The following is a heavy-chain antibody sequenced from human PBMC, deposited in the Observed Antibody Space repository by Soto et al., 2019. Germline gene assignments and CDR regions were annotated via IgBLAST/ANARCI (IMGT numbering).Heavy chain of an antibody. CDR1: GGTFSSYA. Sequence: QVQLVQSGAEVKKPGSSVKVSCKASGGTFSSYAISWVRQAPGQGLEWMGGIIPIFGTANYAKKFQGRVTITADESTSTAYMELSSLRSEDTAVYYCARGGYYDSSGYYSQLWFDPWGQGTLVTVSS. V-gene: IGHV1-69*12. J-gene: IGHJ5*02. D-gene: IGHD3-22*01. CDR3: ARGGYYDSSGYYSQLWFDP. CDR2: IIPIFGTA.